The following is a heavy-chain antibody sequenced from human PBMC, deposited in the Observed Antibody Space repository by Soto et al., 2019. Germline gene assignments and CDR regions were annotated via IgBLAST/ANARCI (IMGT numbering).Heavy chain of an antibody. CDR3: AREGRIEGAGRFDY. CDR2: IYYSGST. Sequence: KPSETLSLTCTVSGGSISSGDYYWSWIRQVPGKGLEWIGYIYYSGSTYYNPSLKSRVAMSVDTSKNLFSLKLSSVTAAGTALYYCAREGRIEGAGRFDYWGQGTLVTVS. CDR1: GGSISSGDYY. J-gene: IGHJ4*02. V-gene: IGHV4-31*03. D-gene: IGHD6-13*01.